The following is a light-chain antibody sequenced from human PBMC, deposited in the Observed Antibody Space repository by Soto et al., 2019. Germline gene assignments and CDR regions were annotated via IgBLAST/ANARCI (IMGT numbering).Light chain of an antibody. CDR2: RAP. CDR1: QSISSN. CDR3: QQYNNWPPDRT. Sequence: DIVMTQSPATLSVSPGERATLSCRASQSISSNLAWYQQKPGQDPRLLIYRAPTRATGIPARFSGSGSGTDFTLTISSLQSEDFAIYFCQQYNNWPPDRTFGQGTKVEIK. V-gene: IGKV3-15*01. J-gene: IGKJ1*01.